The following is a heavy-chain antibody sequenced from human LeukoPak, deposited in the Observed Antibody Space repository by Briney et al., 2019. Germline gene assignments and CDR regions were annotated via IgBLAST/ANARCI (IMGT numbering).Heavy chain of an antibody. J-gene: IGHJ4*02. CDR1: GDSFSYFY. D-gene: IGHD5-24*01. V-gene: IGHV4-59*08. CDR2: IYNSGST. Sequence: PSETLSLTCTVSGDSFSYFYWSWIRQPPGKGLERIGYIYNSGSTNYNPSLKSRVTISVDTSKNQFSLKLSSVTAADTAVYYCARHNSDGYNRPFDYWGQGTLVTVSS. CDR3: ARHNSDGYNRPFDY.